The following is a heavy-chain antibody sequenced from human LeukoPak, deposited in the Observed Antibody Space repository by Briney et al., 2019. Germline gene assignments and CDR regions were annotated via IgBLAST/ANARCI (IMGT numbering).Heavy chain of an antibody. CDR3: ARDQLPFFYDSSGYDAFDI. D-gene: IGHD3-22*01. Sequence: ASVTVSCKASGYTFTNYDINWVRQAPGQGLEWMGWMNPNSGNTGYAQKFQGRVTITRNTSISTAYMELSSLRSEDTAVYYCARDQLPFFYDSSGYDAFDIWGQGTMVTVSS. CDR2: MNPNSGNT. CDR1: GYTFTNYD. J-gene: IGHJ3*02. V-gene: IGHV1-8*03.